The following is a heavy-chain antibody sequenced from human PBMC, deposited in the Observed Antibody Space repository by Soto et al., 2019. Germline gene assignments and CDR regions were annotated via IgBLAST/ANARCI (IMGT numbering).Heavy chain of an antibody. J-gene: IGHJ4*02. CDR2: INVGNGQT. V-gene: IGHV1-3*01. Sequence: QVQLVQSGAEVREPGASVTVSCRASGYTFRRYAMHWVRQAPGQSLVWVGWINVGNGQTVYSEDLQGRVTISRDTAASTVYMEFANLRSDDTAIDYCVRAGQWLAGDYWGQGTRVTVSP. CDR1: GYTFRRYA. D-gene: IGHD6-19*01. CDR3: VRAGQWLAGDY.